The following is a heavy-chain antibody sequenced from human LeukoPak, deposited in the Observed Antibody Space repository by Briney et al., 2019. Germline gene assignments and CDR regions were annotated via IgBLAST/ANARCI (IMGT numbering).Heavy chain of an antibody. J-gene: IGHJ5*02. CDR3: ARDTDRRSSPGSWFDP. D-gene: IGHD2-15*01. V-gene: IGHV4-59*11. CDR2: IFYSGHT. CDR1: GGSITSHS. Sequence: SETLSLTCTVSGGSITSHSWSWTRQPPGKGLEWIGYIFYSGHTNYNPSLRSRVTISVDTSKTQFSLRLTSVTAADTAVYFCARDTDRRSSPGSWFDPWGQGTLVTVSS.